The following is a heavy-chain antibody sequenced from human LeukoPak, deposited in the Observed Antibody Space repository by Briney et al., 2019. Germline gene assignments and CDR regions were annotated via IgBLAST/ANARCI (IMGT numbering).Heavy chain of an antibody. CDR3: ARSGSGSFPFDY. V-gene: IGHV3-21*01. CDR1: GFTFSSYT. CDR2: ITDSSTYI. Sequence: PGGSLRLSCAASGFTFSSYTMNWVRQAPGKGLEWVSSITDSSTYISYADSVKGRFTISRDNAKNSLYLQMNSLRDEDTAVYYCARSGSGSFPFDYWGQGTLVTVSS. J-gene: IGHJ4*02. D-gene: IGHD1-26*01.